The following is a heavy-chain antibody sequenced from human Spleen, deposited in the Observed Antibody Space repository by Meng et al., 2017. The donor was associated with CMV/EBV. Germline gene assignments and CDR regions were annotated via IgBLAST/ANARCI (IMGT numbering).Heavy chain of an antibody. CDR1: RYTLNGDD. J-gene: IGHJ4*02. CDR2: MNTNNGNT. Sequence: KSSRYTLNGDDIKWGRRADGQGKEWMGWMNTNNGNTGFAKNFQGRLTMTRDTSIATAYMELSNLTSEDTAVYYCARDYSGSGSSRGYWGQGTLVTV. V-gene: IGHV1-8*01. CDR3: ARDYSGSGSSRGY. D-gene: IGHD3-10*01.